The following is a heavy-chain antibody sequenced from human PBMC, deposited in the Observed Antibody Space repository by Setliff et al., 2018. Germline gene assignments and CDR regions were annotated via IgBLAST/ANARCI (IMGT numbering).Heavy chain of an antibody. CDR1: GGSISSYY. V-gene: IGHV4-59*08. D-gene: IGHD1-26*01. J-gene: IGHJ4*02. CDR2: ISYSGST. Sequence: SETLSLTCTVSGGSISSYYWSWIRQPPGKGLEWVGYISYSGSTNYNPSLKRRVTIPVDTSKSQFPLKLSSVTAADTDVYYCARTKIVGSTPGFDYWGQGTLVTVSS. CDR3: ARTKIVGSTPGFDY.